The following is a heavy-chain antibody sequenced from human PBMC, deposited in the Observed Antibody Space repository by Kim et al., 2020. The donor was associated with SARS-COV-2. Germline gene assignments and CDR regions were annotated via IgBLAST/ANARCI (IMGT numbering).Heavy chain of an antibody. Sequence: TNYNPSLKSRVTISVDTSKNQFSLKLSSVTAADTAVYYCARDGGAHRFDYWGQGTLVTVSS. D-gene: IGHD3-16*01. CDR3: ARDGGAHRFDY. J-gene: IGHJ4*02. V-gene: IGHV4-59*01. CDR2: T.